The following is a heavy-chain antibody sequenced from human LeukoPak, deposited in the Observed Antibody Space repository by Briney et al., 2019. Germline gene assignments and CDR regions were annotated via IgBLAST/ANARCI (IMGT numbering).Heavy chain of an antibody. CDR1: RGSISSYY. D-gene: IGHD6-6*01. J-gene: IGHJ4*02. CDR2: TYTSRST. V-gene: IGHV4-4*09. CDR3: ARSYSSSSYFDY. Sequence: SETLSLTCTVSRGSISSYYWSWIRQPPGKGLEWIGYTYTSRSTNYNPSLKSRVTISVDTSKNQFSLKLNSMTAADTAVYYCARSYSSSSYFDYWGQGTLVTVSS.